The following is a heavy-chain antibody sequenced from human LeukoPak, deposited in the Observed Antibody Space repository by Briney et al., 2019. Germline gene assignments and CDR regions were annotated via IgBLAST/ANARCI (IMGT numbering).Heavy chain of an antibody. J-gene: IGHJ6*03. CDR2: ISSSSSYI. D-gene: IGHD6-13*01. V-gene: IGHV3-21*01. Sequence: PGGSLRLSCAASGFTFSSYSMNWVRQAPGKGLEWVSSISSSSSYIYYADSVKGRFTISRDNAKNSLYLQMNSLRAEDTAVYYCARTGYSSSWYGGYYYYYMDVWGKGTTVTVSS. CDR1: GFTFSSYS. CDR3: ARTGYSSSWYGGYYYYYMDV.